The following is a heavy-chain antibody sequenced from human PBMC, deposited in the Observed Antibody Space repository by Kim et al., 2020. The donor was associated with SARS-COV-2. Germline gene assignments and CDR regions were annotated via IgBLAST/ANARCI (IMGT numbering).Heavy chain of an antibody. V-gene: IGHV4-39*07. CDR1: GGSISSSSYY. D-gene: IGHD6-19*01. CDR2: IYYSGST. CDR3: ARDMKWLDRVYGMDV. J-gene: IGHJ6*02. Sequence: SETLSLTCTVSGGSISSSSYYWGWIRQPPGKGLEWIGSIYYSGSTYYNPSLKSRVTISVDTSKNQFSLKLSSVTAADTAVYYCARDMKWLDRVYGMDVWGQGTTVTVSS.